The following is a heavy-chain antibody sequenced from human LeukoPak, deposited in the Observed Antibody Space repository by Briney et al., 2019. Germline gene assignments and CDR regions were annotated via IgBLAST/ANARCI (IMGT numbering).Heavy chain of an antibody. Sequence: PSETLSLTCAVYGGSFSGYYWSLIRQPPGKGLEWIGEINHSGSTNYNPSLKSRVTISVDTSKNQFSLKLSSVTAADTAVYYCARGIKKLERRKNWFDPWGQGTLVTVSS. CDR1: GGSFSGYY. CDR3: ARGIKKLERRKNWFDP. J-gene: IGHJ5*02. CDR2: INHSGST. V-gene: IGHV4-34*01. D-gene: IGHD1-1*01.